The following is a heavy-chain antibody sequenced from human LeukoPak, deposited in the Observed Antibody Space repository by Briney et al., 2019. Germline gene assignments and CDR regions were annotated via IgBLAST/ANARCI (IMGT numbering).Heavy chain of an antibody. D-gene: IGHD3-10*01. Sequence: SETLSLTCTVSGGSISSYYWSWIRQPAGKGLEWIGRIYTSGSTNYNPSLKSRVTMSVDTSKNQFSLKLSSVTAADTAVYYCARDGSPGSMVRGVVDYWGQGTLVIVSS. J-gene: IGHJ4*02. V-gene: IGHV4-4*07. CDR1: GGSISSYY. CDR2: IYTSGST. CDR3: ARDGSPGSMVRGVVDY.